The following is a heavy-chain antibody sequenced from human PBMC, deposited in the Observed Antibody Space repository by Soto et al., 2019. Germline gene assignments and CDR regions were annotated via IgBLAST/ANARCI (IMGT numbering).Heavy chain of an antibody. CDR3: ARGPLGYCSSTSCYFRRGYYYYYYMDV. Sequence: SETLSLTCAVYGGPFSGYYWSWIRQPPGKGLEWIGEINHSGSTNYNPSLKSRVTISVDTSKNQFSLKLSSVTAADTAVYYCARGPLGYCSSTSCYFRRGYYYYYYMDVWGKGTTVTVS. D-gene: IGHD2-2*01. V-gene: IGHV4-34*01. CDR2: INHSGST. J-gene: IGHJ6*03. CDR1: GGPFSGYY.